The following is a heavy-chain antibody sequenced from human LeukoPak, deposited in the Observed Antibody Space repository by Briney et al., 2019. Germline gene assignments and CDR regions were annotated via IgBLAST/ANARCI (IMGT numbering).Heavy chain of an antibody. CDR1: GGSISSSSYY. CDR2: IYYSGST. D-gene: IGHD1-26*01. V-gene: IGHV4-39*01. J-gene: IGHJ3*02. Sequence: SETLSLTCTVSGGSISSSSYYWGWLRQPPGKGLEWIGSIYYSGSTYYNPSLKSRVTISVDTSKNQFSLKLSSVTAADTAVYYCARQWVGAHAFDIWGQGTMVTVSS. CDR3: ARQWVGAHAFDI.